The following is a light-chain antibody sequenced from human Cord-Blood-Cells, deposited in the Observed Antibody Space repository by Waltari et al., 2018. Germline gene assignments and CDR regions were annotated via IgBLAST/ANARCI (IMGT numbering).Light chain of an antibody. Sequence: QSALTQPASVSGSPGQSITISCTGTSSDVWSYNLVSWYQQHPGKAPKLMIYEVSKRPSGVSNRFSGSKSGNTASLTISGLQAEDEADYYCCSYAGSSTFGHYVFGTGTKVTVL. J-gene: IGLJ1*01. CDR1: SSDVWSYNL. CDR2: EVS. V-gene: IGLV2-23*02. CDR3: CSYAGSSTFGHYV.